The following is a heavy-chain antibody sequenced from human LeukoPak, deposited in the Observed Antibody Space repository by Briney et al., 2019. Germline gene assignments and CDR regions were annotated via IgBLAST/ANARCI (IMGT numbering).Heavy chain of an antibody. V-gene: IGHV4-39*07. CDR2: LYYSGNT. CDR1: GGSISSSSYY. D-gene: IGHD3-22*01. CDR3: ARESYYDSSGYSHDAFDI. Sequence: KPSETLSLTCTVSGGSISSSSYYWGWIRQPPGKGLEWIGSLYYSGNTYYNPSLMSRVTISLDTSKNQFSLKLSSVTAADTAMYYCARESYYDSSGYSHDAFDIWGQGTMVTVSS. J-gene: IGHJ3*02.